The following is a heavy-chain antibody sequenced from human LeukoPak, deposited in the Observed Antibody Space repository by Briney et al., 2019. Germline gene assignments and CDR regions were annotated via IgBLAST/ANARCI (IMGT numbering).Heavy chain of an antibody. J-gene: IGHJ5*02. Sequence: ASVKVSCKASGGTFSSYAISWVRQAPGQGLEWMGWISAYNGNTNYAQKLQGRVTMTTDTSTSTAYMELRSLRSDDTAVYYCARGSTSANWFDPWGQGTLVTVSS. CDR3: ARGSTSANWFDP. D-gene: IGHD2-2*01. V-gene: IGHV1-18*01. CDR2: ISAYNGNT. CDR1: GGTFSSYA.